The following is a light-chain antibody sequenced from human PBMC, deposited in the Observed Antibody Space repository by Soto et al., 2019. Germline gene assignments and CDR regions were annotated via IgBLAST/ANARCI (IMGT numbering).Light chain of an antibody. V-gene: IGLV1-40*01. CDR2: ANS. Sequence: QSVLTQPPSVSGAPGQRVTISCTGSSSNIGAGYDVHWYQQLPGTAPKLLIYANSNRPSGVPDRFSGSKSGTSASLAITGXQXXXXXXXXCQSYDSSLTLRVFGTGTKLTVL. CDR3: QSYDSSLTLRV. J-gene: IGLJ1*01. CDR1: SSNIGAGYD.